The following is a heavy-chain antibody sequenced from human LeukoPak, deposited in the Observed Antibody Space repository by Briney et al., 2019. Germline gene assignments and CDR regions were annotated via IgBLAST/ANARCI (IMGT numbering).Heavy chain of an antibody. CDR3: ASMSGDYYYGMGV. V-gene: IGHV3-23*01. J-gene: IGHJ6*02. Sequence: GGSLRLSCAASGFTFSSYAMSWVRQAPGKGLEWVSAISGSGGSTYYADSVKGRFTISRDNSKNTLYLQMNSLRAEDTAVYYCASMSGDYYYGMGVWGQGTTVTVSS. CDR1: GFTFSSYA. CDR2: ISGSGGST. D-gene: IGHD4-17*01.